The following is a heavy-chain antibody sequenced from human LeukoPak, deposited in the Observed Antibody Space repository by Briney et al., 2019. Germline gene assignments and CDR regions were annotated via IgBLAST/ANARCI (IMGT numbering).Heavy chain of an antibody. CDR2: IYPGDSDT. D-gene: IGHD6-19*01. V-gene: IGHV5-51*03. Sequence: GESLKISCKGSGYTFTNYWIGWVRQMPGKGLGWIGIIYPGDSDTRYSPSFQGQVTISADKSISTAYLQWSSLKASDTAMYYCARREGGWYLDYWGQGTLVTVSS. CDR3: ARREGGWYLDY. J-gene: IGHJ4*02. CDR1: GYTFTNYW.